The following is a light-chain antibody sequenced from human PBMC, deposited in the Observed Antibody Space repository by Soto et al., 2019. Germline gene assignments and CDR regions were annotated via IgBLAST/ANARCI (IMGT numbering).Light chain of an antibody. Sequence: QSVLTQPPSASWPPGQRVTISCSGSGSTIGTNTVNWYRQLPGTAPKLLIYDNGQLPSGVPDRFSESKSGTSGSLATSGLQSEDEADYYCEAWDGSLNNVLYGGMNKLTVL. V-gene: IGLV1-44*01. CDR3: EAWDGSLNNVL. CDR2: DNG. J-gene: IGLJ2*01. CDR1: GSTIGTNT.